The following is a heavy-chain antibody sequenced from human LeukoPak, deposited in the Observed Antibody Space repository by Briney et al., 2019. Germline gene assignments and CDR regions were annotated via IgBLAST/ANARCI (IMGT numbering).Heavy chain of an antibody. CDR1: GFTFSSYA. V-gene: IGHV3-23*01. D-gene: IGHD3-22*01. CDR2: ISATGGSI. Sequence: GGSLRLSWAASGFTFSSYAMSWVRQAPGKGLQWVSSISATGGSIYYADSVKGRSTVSRDNSKNTLYLQMNSLRAEDTAVYYCAKDPNYYDSSGYYTLWGQGTLVTVSS. J-gene: IGHJ4*02. CDR3: AKDPNYYDSSGYYTL.